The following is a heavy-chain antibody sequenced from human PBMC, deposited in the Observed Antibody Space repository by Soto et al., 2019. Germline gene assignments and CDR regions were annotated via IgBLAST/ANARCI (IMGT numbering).Heavy chain of an antibody. Sequence: PSETLSLTCTVSGGSISSGDYYWSWIRQPPGKGLEWIGSIYYSGSTYYNPSLKSRVTISVDTSKNQFSLKLSSVTAADTAVYYCARQRDSSSSSWFDPWGQGTLVTVSS. D-gene: IGHD6-6*01. J-gene: IGHJ5*02. CDR3: ARQRDSSSSSWFDP. CDR1: GGSISSGDYY. CDR2: IYYSGST. V-gene: IGHV4-39*01.